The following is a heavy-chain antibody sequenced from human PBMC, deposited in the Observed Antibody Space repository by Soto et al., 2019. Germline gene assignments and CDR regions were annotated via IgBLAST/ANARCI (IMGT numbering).Heavy chain of an antibody. CDR1: GYTFSGYY. CDR2: INPNSGGT. CDR3: ARGFGEENYYGMDV. D-gene: IGHD3-10*01. J-gene: IGHJ6*02. Sequence: QVQLVQSGAEVKKPGASVKVSCKASGYTFSGYYMHWVRQAPGQGLEWMGWINPNSGGTNYAQKFQGWVTMTRDTSISAAYMELSRLRPDDTAVYYCARGFGEENYYGMDVWGQGPTVTVSS. V-gene: IGHV1-2*04.